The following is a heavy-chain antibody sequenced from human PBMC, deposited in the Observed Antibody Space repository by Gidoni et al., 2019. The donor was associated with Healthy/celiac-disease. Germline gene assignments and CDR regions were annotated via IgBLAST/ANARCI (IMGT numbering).Heavy chain of an antibody. J-gene: IGHJ6*03. CDR2: ISSSGSTI. CDR3: ARTQREYSYGYVGYYYYMDV. CDR1: GFTFSDYY. Sequence: QVQLVESGGGLVKPGGSLRLSCAASGFTFSDYYISWIRQAPGKGLEWVSYISSSGSTIYYADSVKGRFTISRDNAKNSLYLQMNSLRAEDTAVYYCARTQREYSYGYVGYYYYMDVWGKGTTVTVSS. V-gene: IGHV3-11*01. D-gene: IGHD5-18*01.